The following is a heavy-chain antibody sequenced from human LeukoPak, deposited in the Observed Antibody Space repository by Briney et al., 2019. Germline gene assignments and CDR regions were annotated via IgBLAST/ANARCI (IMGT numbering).Heavy chain of an antibody. Sequence: SETLSLTWTVSGGSIGSSSYYWGWIRQPPGKGLEWIGSIYYRGSTYYTPSLKSRVTISVDTSKNQFSLKLSSVTAADTAVYYCARRASGWTFAYWGQGTLVTVSS. CDR1: GGSIGSSSYY. CDR2: IYYRGST. J-gene: IGHJ4*02. D-gene: IGHD6-19*01. CDR3: ARRASGWTFAY. V-gene: IGHV4-39*01.